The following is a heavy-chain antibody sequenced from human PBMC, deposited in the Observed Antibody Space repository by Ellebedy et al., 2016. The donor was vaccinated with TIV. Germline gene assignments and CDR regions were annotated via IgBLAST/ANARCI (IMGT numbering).Heavy chain of an antibody. D-gene: IGHD2-8*02. J-gene: IGHJ4*02. V-gene: IGHV3-23*01. CDR1: GFTFSSYA. CDR2: IGGGGGGTK. CDR3: AKHLSGHRCLDY. Sequence: GGSLRLSXAASGFTFSSYAMSWVRQVPGKGLEWVSVIGGGGGGTKYYADSVKGRFSISRDNSKDTLYLQMNSLRAEDTALYYCAKHLSGHRCLDYWGQGTLVTVSS.